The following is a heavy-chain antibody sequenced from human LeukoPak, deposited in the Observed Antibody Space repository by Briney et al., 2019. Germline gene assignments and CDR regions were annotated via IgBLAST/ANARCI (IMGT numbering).Heavy chain of an antibody. CDR3: AKEGYSSSWYWWFDP. CDR2: IWYDGSNK. V-gene: IGHV3-33*06. D-gene: IGHD6-13*01. J-gene: IGHJ5*02. CDR1: GFTFSSYG. Sequence: GRSLRLSCAASGFTFSSYGMHWVRQAPGKGLEWVAVIWYDGSNKYYADSVKGRFTISRDNSKNTLYLQMNSLRAEDTAVYYCAKEGYSSSWYWWFDPWGQGTLVTVSS.